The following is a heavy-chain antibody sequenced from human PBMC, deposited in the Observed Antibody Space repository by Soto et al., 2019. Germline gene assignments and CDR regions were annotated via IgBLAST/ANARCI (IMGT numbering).Heavy chain of an antibody. Sequence: EVQLVESGGGLVQPGGSLSLSCAASGFTLSTYSMHWLRQAPGKGLVWVSRINSDGGDTNYADSVKGRFTISRDSAKNTLYLQVSGLRVEATAVYYCARMTRRYIRWIEPSGCDSTGEFDSWGQGTLVTVSS. CDR2: INSDGGDT. J-gene: IGHJ4*02. V-gene: IGHV3-74*01. CDR3: ARMTRRYIRWIEPSGCDSTGEFDS. D-gene: IGHD5-12*01. CDR1: GFTLSTYS.